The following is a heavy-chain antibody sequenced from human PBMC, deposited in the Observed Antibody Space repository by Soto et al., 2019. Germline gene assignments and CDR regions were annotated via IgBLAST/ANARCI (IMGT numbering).Heavy chain of an antibody. V-gene: IGHV4-34*01. CDR3: ARDYYDSSGYYSGFDY. CDR1: GGSFSGYY. J-gene: IGHJ4*02. Sequence: GTLSLTCAVYGGSFSGYYWSWIRQPAGKGLEWIGEINHSGSTNYNPSLKSRVTISVDTSKNQFSLKLSSVTAADTAVYYCARDYYDSSGYYSGFDYWGQGTLVTVSS. CDR2: INHSGST. D-gene: IGHD3-22*01.